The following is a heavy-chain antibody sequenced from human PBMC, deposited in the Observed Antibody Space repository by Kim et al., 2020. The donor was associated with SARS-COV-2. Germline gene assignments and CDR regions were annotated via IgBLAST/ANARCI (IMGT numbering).Heavy chain of an antibody. D-gene: IGHD2-21*02. V-gene: IGHV3-30*07. Sequence: DSVKGRFTIPRDNSKNTLYLQMNSLTAEDTAVYYCARGWAATANPNWFDPWGQGTLVAVSS. J-gene: IGHJ5*02. CDR3: ARGWAATANPNWFDP.